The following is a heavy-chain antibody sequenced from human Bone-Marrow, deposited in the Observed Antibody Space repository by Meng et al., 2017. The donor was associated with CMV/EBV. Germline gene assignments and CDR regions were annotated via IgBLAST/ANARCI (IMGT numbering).Heavy chain of an antibody. Sequence: ETLSLTCAASGFTFSSYSLNWVRQAPGKGLEWVSSISSSSSYIYYADSVKGRFTISRDNAENSLYLQMNSLRAEDTAVYYCARVDGYYYDSSGPSLVDYWGQGTLVTVSS. CDR3: ARVDGYYYDSSGPSLVDY. CDR1: GFTFSSYS. J-gene: IGHJ4*02. V-gene: IGHV3-21*01. CDR2: ISSSSSYI. D-gene: IGHD3-22*01.